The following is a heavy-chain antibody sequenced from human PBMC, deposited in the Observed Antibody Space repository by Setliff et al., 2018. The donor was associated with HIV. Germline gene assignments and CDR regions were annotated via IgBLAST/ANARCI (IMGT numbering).Heavy chain of an antibody. CDR3: ATSYGSGVAPFDN. J-gene: IGHJ4*02. CDR1: GDTFSTHT. CDR2: TIPILSMS. Sequence: VASVKVSCKASGDTFSTHTNHWVRQAPGQGPEWMGRTIPILSMSNAALNFQGRLMITADKSTNTVYMGLTNLGFEDTAIYYCATSYGSGVAPFDNWGQGTLVTVSS. D-gene: IGHD3-10*01. V-gene: IGHV1-69*02.